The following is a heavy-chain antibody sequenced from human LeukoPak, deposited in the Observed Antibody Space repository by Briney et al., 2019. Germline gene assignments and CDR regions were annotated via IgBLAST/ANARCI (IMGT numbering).Heavy chain of an antibody. D-gene: IGHD2-21*02. J-gene: IGHJ6*03. V-gene: IGHV4-59*08. CDR1: GDSITIYY. CDR3: ARLTAYPYYYMDV. CDR2: VYYSGTT. Sequence: SETLSLTCTVSGDSITIYYWSWIRQPPGKGLEWIGYVYYSGTTNYNPSLKSRVTMSLDTSKNQFSLRPSSVTAADTAVYYCARLTAYPYYYMDVWGKGTTVTVSS.